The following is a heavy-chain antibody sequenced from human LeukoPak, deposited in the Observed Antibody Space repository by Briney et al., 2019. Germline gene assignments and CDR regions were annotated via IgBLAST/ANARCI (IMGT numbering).Heavy chain of an antibody. D-gene: IGHD6-19*01. Sequence: GRSLRLSCAASGFTFSSYAMHWVRQAPGKGLEWVAVMSYDGSNKYYADSVKGRFTISRDNSKNTLYLQMNSLRAEDTAVYYCARLRGGWGAFDIWGQGTMVTVSS. CDR3: ARLRGGWGAFDI. V-gene: IGHV3-30-3*01. CDR1: GFTFSSYA. J-gene: IGHJ3*02. CDR2: MSYDGSNK.